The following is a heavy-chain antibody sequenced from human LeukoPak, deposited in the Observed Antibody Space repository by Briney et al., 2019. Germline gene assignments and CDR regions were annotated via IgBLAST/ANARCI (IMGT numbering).Heavy chain of an antibody. D-gene: IGHD3-3*01. CDR2: IYYSGST. V-gene: IGHV4-59*01. J-gene: IGHJ4*02. Sequence: SETLSLTCTVSGGSISSYYWSWIRQPPGKGLEWIGYIYYSGSTNYNPSLKSRVTISVDTSKNQFSLKRSSVTAADTAVYYCARAVTIFEVLIGYFDYWGQGTLVTVSS. CDR3: ARAVTIFEVLIGYFDY. CDR1: GGSISSYY.